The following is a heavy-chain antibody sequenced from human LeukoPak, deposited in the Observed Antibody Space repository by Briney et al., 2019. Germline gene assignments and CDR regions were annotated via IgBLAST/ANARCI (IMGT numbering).Heavy chain of an antibody. CDR1: GFTFSSYG. CDR3: AEYTVTTGAFDI. D-gene: IGHD4-17*01. J-gene: IGHJ3*02. Sequence: GGSLRLSCAASGFTFSSYGMHWVRQAPGKGLEWVAFIRYDGSNKYYADSVKGRFTISRDNAKNSLYLQMNSLRAEDMAVYYCAEYTVTTGAFDIWGQGTMVTVSS. CDR2: IRYDGSNK. V-gene: IGHV3-30*02.